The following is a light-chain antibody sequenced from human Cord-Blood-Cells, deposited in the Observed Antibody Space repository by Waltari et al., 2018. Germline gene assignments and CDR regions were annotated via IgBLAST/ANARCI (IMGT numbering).Light chain of an antibody. Sequence: QSVLTQPPSCSESPRQRVSISCAGRSANTVNNAVNWYQQPPGKAPNLLIYYYDLLPSGVSDRFSGSKSGTSASLAISGLQSEDEADYYCAAWDDSLNGQVFGGGTKLTVL. CDR1: SANTVNNA. CDR2: YYD. CDR3: AAWDDSLNGQV. V-gene: IGLV1-36*01. J-gene: IGLJ3*02.